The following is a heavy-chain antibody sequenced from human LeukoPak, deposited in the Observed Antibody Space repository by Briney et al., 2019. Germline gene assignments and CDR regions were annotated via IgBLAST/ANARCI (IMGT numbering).Heavy chain of an antibody. J-gene: IGHJ4*02. D-gene: IGHD2-2*01. CDR1: GFTFSSDA. CDR2: ISVSVGNT. CDR3: AKFSRSYCSSTSCSKYFDY. Sequence: GGSLRLSCAASGFTFSSDAMSWVRQAPGKGLEWVSAISVSVGNTYYADSVKGRFTISRDNSKSTLYLQMNSLRAEDTAVYYCAKFSRSYCSSTSCSKYFDYWGQGTLVTVSS. V-gene: IGHV3-23*01.